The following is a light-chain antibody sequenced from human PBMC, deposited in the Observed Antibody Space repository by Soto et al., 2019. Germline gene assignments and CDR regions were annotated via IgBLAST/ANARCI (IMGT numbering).Light chain of an antibody. Sequence: IAMTQSPATLSVSPGERANLSCRASQSVSSKLAWYQQKPGQAPRLLIYDASTRATGIPARFSGSGSGTEFTLAISSLQSEDFAVYYCQQFNNWPRTFGQGTKVDIK. J-gene: IGKJ1*01. CDR2: DAS. V-gene: IGKV3-15*01. CDR3: QQFNNWPRT. CDR1: QSVSSK.